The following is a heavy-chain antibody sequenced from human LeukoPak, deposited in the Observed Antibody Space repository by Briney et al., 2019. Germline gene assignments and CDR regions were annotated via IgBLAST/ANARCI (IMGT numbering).Heavy chain of an antibody. Sequence: PGGSLRLSCAASGFTFSSYEMSWVRKAPGKGLEWVSYISNSGSTMYYADSVKGRFTISRNNAKNSLYLQMNSLRAEDTAIYYCAREEQKLQDFDYWGQGTLVTVSS. J-gene: IGHJ4*02. CDR3: AREEQKLQDFDY. V-gene: IGHV3-48*03. CDR1: GFTFSSYE. D-gene: IGHD6-13*01. CDR2: ISNSGSTM.